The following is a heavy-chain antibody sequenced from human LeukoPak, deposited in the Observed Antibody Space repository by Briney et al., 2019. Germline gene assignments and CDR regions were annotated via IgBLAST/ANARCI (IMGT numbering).Heavy chain of an antibody. CDR1: GYTFTSYG. J-gene: IGHJ6*02. D-gene: IGHD2-2*01. Sequence: VASVKVSCKASGYTFTSYGISWVRQAPGQGLEWMGWISAYNGNTNYAQKLQGRVTMTTDTSTSTAYMELRSLRSDDTAVYYCAKDLGSCSSTSCYGYLGHGMDVWGQGTTVTVSS. V-gene: IGHV1-18*01. CDR2: ISAYNGNT. CDR3: AKDLGSCSSTSCYGYLGHGMDV.